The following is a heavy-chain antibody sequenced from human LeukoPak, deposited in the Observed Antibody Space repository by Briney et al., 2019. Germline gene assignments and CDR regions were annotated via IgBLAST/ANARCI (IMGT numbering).Heavy chain of an antibody. V-gene: IGHV3-23*01. CDR2: ISGSGGST. D-gene: IGHD3-3*01. J-gene: IGHJ3*02. CDR1: GFTFSSYA. CDR3: AKLDTIFGGLSLDVWSDAFDI. Sequence: GGSLRLSRAASGFTFSSYAMSWVRQAPGKGLEWVSAISGSGGSTYHADSVKGRFTISRDNPKNTLYLQMNSLRAEDTAVYYCAKLDTIFGGLSLDVWSDAFDIWGQGTMVTVSS.